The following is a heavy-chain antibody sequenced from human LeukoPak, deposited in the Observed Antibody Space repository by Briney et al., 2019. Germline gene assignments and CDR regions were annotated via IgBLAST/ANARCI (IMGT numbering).Heavy chain of an antibody. CDR2: INHSGST. J-gene: IGHJ6*03. CDR1: GGSFSGYY. V-gene: IGHV4-34*01. D-gene: IGHD6-13*01. CDR3: ARGRSSKIVYYMDV. Sequence: SETLSLTCAVYGGSFSGYYWSWIRQPPGKGLEWIGEINHSGSTNYNPSLKSRVTISVDTSKNQFSLKLSSATAADTAVYYCARGRSSKIVYYMDVWGKGTTVTVSS.